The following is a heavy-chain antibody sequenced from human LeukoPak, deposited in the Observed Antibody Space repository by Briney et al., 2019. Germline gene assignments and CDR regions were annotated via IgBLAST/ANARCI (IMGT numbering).Heavy chain of an antibody. Sequence: KPGGSLRLSCAVSGFTFSNAWMGWVRQAPGKGLEWVGLIKSKTDRATTDYAAPVKVRFSISRDDSKNTLYLQMNSLITEDTAVYYCTTAPSGMDVWGQGTTVTVSS. J-gene: IGHJ6*02. V-gene: IGHV3-15*01. CDR1: GFTFSNAW. CDR3: TTAPSGMDV. CDR2: IKSKTDRATT.